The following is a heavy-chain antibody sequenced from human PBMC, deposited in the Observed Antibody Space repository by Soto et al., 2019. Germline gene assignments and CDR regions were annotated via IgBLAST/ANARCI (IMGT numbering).Heavy chain of an antibody. CDR2: IGDSGGST. D-gene: IGHD3-22*01. Sequence: GGSLRLSCATSGFTFSNYAMSWVRQAPGKGLEWVSSIGDSGGSTYYADSVKGRFTIARDDSKNTVYLQMNSLRAEDTAVYYCAKRFHYDSTGYYYWYYFDHWGQGTLVTVSS. V-gene: IGHV3-23*01. CDR3: AKRFHYDSTGYYYWYYFDH. J-gene: IGHJ4*02. CDR1: GFTFSNYA.